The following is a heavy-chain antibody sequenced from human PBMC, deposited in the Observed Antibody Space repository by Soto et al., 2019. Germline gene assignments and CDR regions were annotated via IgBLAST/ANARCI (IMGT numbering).Heavy chain of an antibody. CDR1: GGTFSSYA. V-gene: IGHV1-69*06. CDR3: AGLEGLRPNALVI. Sequence: QVQLVQSGAEVKKPGSSVKVSCKASGGTFSSYAISWVRQAPGQGLEWMGGIIPIFGTANYAQKFQGRVTITADKSTSTAKMERSSRRSEDTAGYSVAGLEGLRPNALVIWGQGTRAPVSP. CDR2: IIPIFGTA. J-gene: IGHJ3*02.